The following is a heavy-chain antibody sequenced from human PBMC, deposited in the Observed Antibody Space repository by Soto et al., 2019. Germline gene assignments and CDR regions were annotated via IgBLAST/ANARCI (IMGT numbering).Heavy chain of an antibody. CDR2: ISYDGSNK. D-gene: IGHD3-3*01. J-gene: IGHJ4*02. Sequence: QVQLVESGGGVVQPGRSLRLSCAASGFTFSSYAMHWVRQAPGKGLEWVAVISYDGSNKYYADSVKGRFTISRDNSKNTLYLQMNSLRAEDTAVYYSTIFGVVLDYWGQGTLVTVSS. CDR1: GFTFSSYA. V-gene: IGHV3-30-3*01. CDR3: TIFGVVLDY.